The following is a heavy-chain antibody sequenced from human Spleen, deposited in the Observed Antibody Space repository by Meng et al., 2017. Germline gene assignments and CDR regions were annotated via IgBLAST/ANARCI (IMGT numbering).Heavy chain of an antibody. J-gene: IGHJ5*02. Sequence: QVQLQESGPGLVKPSQTLSLTCTVSGDSISSDYFWSWIRQPPGKGLEWIGYIYHGGSTDYNPSLRSRVTISVDRTKNHFSLRLNSVTAADTAVYYCARSPRYYYDASGYPNWFDTWGQGTLVTVSS. CDR2: IYHGGST. CDR1: GDSISSDYF. V-gene: IGHV4-30-4*01. CDR3: ARSPRYYYDASGYPNWFDT. D-gene: IGHD3-22*01.